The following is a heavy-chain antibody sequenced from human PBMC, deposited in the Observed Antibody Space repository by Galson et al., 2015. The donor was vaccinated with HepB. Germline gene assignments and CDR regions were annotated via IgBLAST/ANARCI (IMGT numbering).Heavy chain of an antibody. V-gene: IGHV1-46*01. CDR3: ARGLASTYYDFWSGHYGMDV. CDR1: GYTFTSYY. CDR2: INPSGGST. Sequence: SVKVSCKASGYTFTSYYMHWVRQAPGQRLEWMGIINPSGGSTSYAQKFQGRVTMTRDTSTSTVYMELSSLRSEDTAVYYCARGLASTYYDFWSGHYGMDVWGQGTTVTVSS. D-gene: IGHD3-3*01. J-gene: IGHJ6*02.